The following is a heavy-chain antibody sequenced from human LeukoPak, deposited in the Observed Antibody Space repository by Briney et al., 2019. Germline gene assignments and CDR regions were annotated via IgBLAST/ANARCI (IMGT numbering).Heavy chain of an antibody. Sequence: SQTLSLTCAVSGGSISSGGYYWSWIRQPPGKGLEWIGEINHSGSTNYNPSLKSRVTISVDTSKNQFSLKLSSVTAADTAVYYCARGKAGSTSFGYWGQGTLVTVSS. J-gene: IGHJ4*02. CDR3: ARGKAGSTSFGY. D-gene: IGHD6-13*01. CDR2: INHSGST. CDR1: GGSISSGGYY. V-gene: IGHV4-30-2*01.